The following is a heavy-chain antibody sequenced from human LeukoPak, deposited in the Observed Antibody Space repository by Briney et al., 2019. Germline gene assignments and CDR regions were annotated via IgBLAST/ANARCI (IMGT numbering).Heavy chain of an antibody. CDR2: IIYIFGTA. V-gene: IGHV1-69*13. D-gene: IGHD5-18*01. CDR1: GGSFTSYA. J-gene: IGHJ4*02. CDR3: ASKRGYSYGLDY. Sequence: SVKVSCKASGGSFTSYAISWVRQAPGQGLEWMGGIIYIFGTANYAQKFQGKVTITADESTSTGYMELNSLRSEDTAVYFCASKRGYSYGLDYWGQGTLVTVSS.